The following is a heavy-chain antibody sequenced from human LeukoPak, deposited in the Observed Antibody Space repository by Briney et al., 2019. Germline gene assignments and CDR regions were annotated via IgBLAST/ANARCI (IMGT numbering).Heavy chain of an antibody. CDR1: GYTFTGYY. Sequence: GASVKVSCKASGYTFTGYYMHWVRQAPGQGLEWMGRINPNSGGTNYAQKFQGRVTMTRDTSISTAYMELSGLRSDDTAVYYCARDYDFWSGYFNDAFDIWGQGTVVTVSS. CDR2: INPNSGGT. CDR3: ARDYDFWSGYFNDAFDI. D-gene: IGHD3-3*01. V-gene: IGHV1-2*06. J-gene: IGHJ3*02.